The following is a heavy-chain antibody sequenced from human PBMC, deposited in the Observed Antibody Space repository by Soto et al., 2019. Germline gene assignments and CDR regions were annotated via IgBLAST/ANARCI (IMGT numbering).Heavy chain of an antibody. Sequence: GESLKISCEASEFPFSSFVMHWVRQAPGKGLEWVAAIWYDGSETYYGESVKGRFTISRDNSKNTVSLQMNSLRVEDTAVYYCAREGSGSGSSLGAFDIWGQGTMVTVSS. CDR2: IWYDGSET. D-gene: IGHD3-10*01. CDR1: EFPFSSFV. J-gene: IGHJ3*02. V-gene: IGHV3-33*01. CDR3: AREGSGSGSSLGAFDI.